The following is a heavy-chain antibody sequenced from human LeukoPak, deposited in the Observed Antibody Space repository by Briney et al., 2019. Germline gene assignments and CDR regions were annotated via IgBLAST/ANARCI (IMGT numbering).Heavy chain of an antibody. CDR1: GYTFINNW. D-gene: IGHD2-15*01. CDR3: ARDFRGSINWFDP. Sequence: ASVKVSCKASGYTFINNWMHWVRQAPGQGLEWVGLINPTGSRTLYAQKFQGRVIMTRDMSTSTDYMELSSLRSEDTAIYYCARDFRGSINWFDPWGQGTLVTVSS. J-gene: IGHJ5*02. V-gene: IGHV1-46*01. CDR2: INPTGSRT.